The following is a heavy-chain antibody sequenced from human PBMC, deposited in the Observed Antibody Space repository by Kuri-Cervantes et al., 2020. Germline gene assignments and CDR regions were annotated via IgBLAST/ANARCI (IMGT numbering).Heavy chain of an antibody. J-gene: IGHJ6*03. D-gene: IGHD3-22*01. CDR3: ARGLSSYDSSGYPNTYYYYMDV. CDR1: GGSFIGYY. V-gene: IGHV4-34*01. Sequence: SETLSLTCAAYGGSFIGYYWSWIRQPPVKGLEWIGEVNHSGSTNYNPSLQNRVAILVDTSKNQFSLKLSSVTAADTAVYYCARGLSSYDSSGYPNTYYYYMDVWGKGTTVTVSS. CDR2: VNHSGST.